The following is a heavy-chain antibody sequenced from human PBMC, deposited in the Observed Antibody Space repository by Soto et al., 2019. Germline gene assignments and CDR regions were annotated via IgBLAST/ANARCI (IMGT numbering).Heavy chain of an antibody. CDR3: ARLLNIDYDILTGYDY. CDR1: GGSFSGYY. Sequence: PSETLSLTCAVYGGSFSGYYWSWIRQPPGKGLEWIGEINHSGSTNYNPSLKSRVTISVDTSKNQFSLKLSSVTAADTAVYYCARLLNIDYDILTGYDYWGQGTLVTVSS. D-gene: IGHD3-9*01. CDR2: INHSGST. V-gene: IGHV4-34*01. J-gene: IGHJ4*02.